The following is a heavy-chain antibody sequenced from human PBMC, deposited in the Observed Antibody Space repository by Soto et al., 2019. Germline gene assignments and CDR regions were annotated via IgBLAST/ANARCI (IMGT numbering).Heavy chain of an antibody. CDR3: ARAGWYSVDY. CDR2: INSDGSTT. D-gene: IGHD6-13*01. J-gene: IGHJ4*02. V-gene: IGHV3-74*01. CDR1: GFTFGSYW. Sequence: EVQLVESGGDLVQPGGSLRLSCAASGFTFGSYWMPWVRQAPGKGLVWVSRINSDGSTTNYGDSVKGRFTISRDNAKSTLNLKMHRMREEDTAVYYCARAGWYSVDYRGKGTLLTGSS.